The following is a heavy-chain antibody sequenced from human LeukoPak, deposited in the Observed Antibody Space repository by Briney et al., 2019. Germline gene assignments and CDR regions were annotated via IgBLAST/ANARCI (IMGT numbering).Heavy chain of an antibody. Sequence: SETLSLTCTVSGGSITNYWSWLRQPPGKGLEWIGFIYYTGTTNYNPSLKSRVSISADTSKNQFSLKLSSVTAADTAVYYCARGKSPYGDYSFDYWGQGTLVTVSS. CDR2: IYYTGTT. CDR1: GGSITNY. D-gene: IGHD4-17*01. V-gene: IGHV4-59*12. CDR3: ARGKSPYGDYSFDY. J-gene: IGHJ4*02.